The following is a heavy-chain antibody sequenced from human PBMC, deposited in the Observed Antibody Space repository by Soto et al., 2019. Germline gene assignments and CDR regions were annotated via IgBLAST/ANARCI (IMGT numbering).Heavy chain of an antibody. V-gene: IGHV1-18*01. Sequence: ASVKVSCKASGYTFTNFGISWVRQAPGQGLEWMGWISAYNGNTNYAQKFQGRVTMTTDTSTSTAYMELRSLRSDDTAVYYCVRDRSITMIVVVIPDAFDIWG. J-gene: IGHJ3*02. CDR1: GYTFTNFG. D-gene: IGHD3-22*01. CDR2: ISAYNGNT. CDR3: VRDRSITMIVVVIPDAFDI.